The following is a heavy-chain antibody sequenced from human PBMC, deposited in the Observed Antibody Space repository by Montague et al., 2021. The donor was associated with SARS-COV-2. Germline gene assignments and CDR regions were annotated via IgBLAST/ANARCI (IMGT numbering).Heavy chain of an antibody. CDR2: IANNGRYI. V-gene: IGHV3-30*17. D-gene: IGHD1-14*01. CDR3: VKGWAPSGPDAFDV. J-gene: IGHJ3*01. Sequence: LRLSCAASGFTFSSYAMNWVRQAPGKGLEWVTVIANNGRYIHYADSVKGRFTISRDNSKSTLYLQMNSLRSDDTAVYYCVKGWAPSGPDAFDVWGQGTMVTVSS. CDR1: GFTFSSYA.